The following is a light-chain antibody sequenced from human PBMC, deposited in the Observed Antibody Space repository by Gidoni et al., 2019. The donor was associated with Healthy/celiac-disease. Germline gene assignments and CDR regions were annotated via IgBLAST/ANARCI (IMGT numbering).Light chain of an antibody. CDR3: QQYNRPSIT. CDR2: DAS. V-gene: IGKV1-5*01. Sequence: IQITQSPSTLSSSVGYRVTITCRASQSISSWLAWYQQKPGKAPKLLIYDASSLESGVPSRFSGSGSGTEFTLTISSLQPDDFATYYCQQYNRPSITFGQGTRLEIK. J-gene: IGKJ5*01. CDR1: QSISSW.